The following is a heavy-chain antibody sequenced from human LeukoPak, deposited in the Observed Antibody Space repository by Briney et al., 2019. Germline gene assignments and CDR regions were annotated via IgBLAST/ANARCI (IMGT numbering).Heavy chain of an antibody. J-gene: IGHJ4*02. CDR2: IKEDGSDK. V-gene: IGHV3-7*01. Sequence: GGSLRLSCVASGFTFSTYWMNWVRLAPGKGLEWVATIKEDGSDKFYVDSVKGRFTISRDNAKNSLYLQMNSLRAEDTAVYYCARDLSMGNTVLDYWGQGILVTVSS. CDR1: GFTFSTYW. D-gene: IGHD4/OR15-4a*01. CDR3: ARDLSMGNTVLDY.